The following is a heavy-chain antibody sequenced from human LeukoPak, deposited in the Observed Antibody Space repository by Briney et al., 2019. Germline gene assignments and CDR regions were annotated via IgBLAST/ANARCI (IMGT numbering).Heavy chain of an antibody. Sequence: SETLSLTCTVSGGSISSGDYYWSWIRQPPGKGLEWIGYIYYSGSTYYNPSLKSRVTISVDTSKNQFSLKLSSVTAADTAAYYCASYDFWSGSFDYWGQGTLVTVSS. V-gene: IGHV4-30-4*08. CDR2: IYYSGST. CDR1: GGSISSGDYY. J-gene: IGHJ4*02. D-gene: IGHD3-3*01. CDR3: ASYDFWSGSFDY.